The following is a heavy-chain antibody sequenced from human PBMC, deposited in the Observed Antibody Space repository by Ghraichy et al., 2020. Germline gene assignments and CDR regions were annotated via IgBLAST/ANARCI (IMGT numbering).Heavy chain of an antibody. Sequence: SETLSLTCAVYGGSFSGYYWSWIRQPPGKGLEWIGEINHSGSTNYNPSLKSRVTISVDTSKNQFSLKLSSVTAADTAVYYCARGNLGFWSGYLRRGWFDPWGQGTLVTVSS. J-gene: IGHJ5*02. V-gene: IGHV4-34*01. D-gene: IGHD3-3*01. CDR3: ARGNLGFWSGYLRRGWFDP. CDR2: INHSGST. CDR1: GGSFSGYY.